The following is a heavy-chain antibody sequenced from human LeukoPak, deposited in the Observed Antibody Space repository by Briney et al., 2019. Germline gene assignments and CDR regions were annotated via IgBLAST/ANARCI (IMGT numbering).Heavy chain of an antibody. CDR2: IIPIFGTA. CDR1: GYTFSSYA. Sequence: ASVKVSCKASGYTFSSYAISWVRQAPGQGLEWMGGIIPIFGTANYAQKFQGRVTITTDESTSTAYMELSSLRSEDTAVYYCARSYCSGGSCFHFDYWGQGTLVTVSS. D-gene: IGHD2-15*01. V-gene: IGHV1-69*05. J-gene: IGHJ4*02. CDR3: ARSYCSGGSCFHFDY.